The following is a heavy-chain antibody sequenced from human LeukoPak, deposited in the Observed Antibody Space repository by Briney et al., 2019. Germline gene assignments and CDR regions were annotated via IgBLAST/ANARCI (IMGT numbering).Heavy chain of an antibody. J-gene: IGHJ4*02. CDR2: IYSGGST. Sequence: GGSLRLSCAASGLTVSSSYMSWVRQSPGKGLEWLSVIYSGGSTYYADSVKGRFNIYRDHSKNTLYLQLNSLRAEDTAVYYCARNRDYGQTGYFDYWGQGTLVTVSS. V-gene: IGHV3-66*01. D-gene: IGHD4/OR15-4a*01. CDR3: ARNRDYGQTGYFDY. CDR1: GLTVSSSY.